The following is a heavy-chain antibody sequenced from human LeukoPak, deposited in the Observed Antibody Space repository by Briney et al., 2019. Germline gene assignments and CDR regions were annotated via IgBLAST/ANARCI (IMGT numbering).Heavy chain of an antibody. CDR2: IYISGST. CDR3: ARSAKAAGYSLNN. J-gene: IGHJ4*02. V-gene: IGHV4-4*07. CDR1: GGSISSYY. D-gene: IGHD5-18*01. Sequence: PSETLSLTCTVSGGSISSYYWSWIRQPAGKGLEWIGRIYISGSTNYNPSLKSRVTMSVDTSKNQFSLKLSSVTAADTAVYYCARSAKAAGYSLNNWGQGTLVTVSS.